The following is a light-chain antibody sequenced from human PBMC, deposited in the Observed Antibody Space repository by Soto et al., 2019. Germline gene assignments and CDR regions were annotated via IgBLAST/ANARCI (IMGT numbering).Light chain of an antibody. V-gene: IGLV2-14*01. Sequence: QSVLTQPASVSGSPGQSITISCTGTSSDIGAYNYVSWYQQHPGKAPKLLIYDVNYRPSGVSNRLSGSKSGNTASLTISGLQAEDAADYYCSSYAISSAYVFGTGTMLTVL. CDR2: DVN. CDR1: SSDIGAYNY. CDR3: SSYAISSAYV. J-gene: IGLJ1*01.